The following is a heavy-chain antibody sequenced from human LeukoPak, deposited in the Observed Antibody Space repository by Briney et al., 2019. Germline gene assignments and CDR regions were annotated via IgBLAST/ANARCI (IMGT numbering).Heavy chain of an antibody. CDR3: ARARGVGATPGGAFDI. D-gene: IGHD1-26*01. J-gene: IGHJ3*02. CDR1: GFTFSSYW. Sequence: GGSLRLSCAASGFTFSSYWMSWVRQAPGKGLEWVANIKQDGSEKYYVDSVKGRFTISRDNAKNSLYLQMNSLRAEDTAVYYCARARGVGATPGGAFDIWGQGTMVTVSS. CDR2: IKQDGSEK. V-gene: IGHV3-7*01.